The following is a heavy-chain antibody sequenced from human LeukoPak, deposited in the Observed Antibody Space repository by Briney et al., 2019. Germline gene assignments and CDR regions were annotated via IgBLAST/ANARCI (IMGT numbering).Heavy chain of an antibody. J-gene: IGHJ4*02. CDR1: GGTFSSYA. CDR3: ARVSIYSSSANYFHY. CDR2: IIPIFGTA. V-gene: IGHV1-69*05. Sequence: GASVKVSCKASGGTFSSYAISWVRQTPGQGLEWMGGIIPIFGTANYAQKFQGRVTITTDESTSTAYMELSSLRSEDTAVYYCARVSIYSSSANYFHYWGQGTLVTVSS. D-gene: IGHD6-6*01.